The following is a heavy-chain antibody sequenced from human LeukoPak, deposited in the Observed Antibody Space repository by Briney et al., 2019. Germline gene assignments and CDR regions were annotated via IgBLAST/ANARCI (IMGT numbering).Heavy chain of an antibody. CDR1: GESISSGRHY. CDR2: VYYSGAT. J-gene: IGHJ2*01. V-gene: IGHV4-39*01. CDR3: ARGTKSSRVTVLTSFWFFDL. D-gene: IGHD2-21*02. Sequence: PSETLSLTCSVSGESISSGRHYWGWLRQTPGKGLEWIGSVYYSGATFHNPSLKSRVTTSVDTSKNQVSLRVNFVTAADTAVYYCARGTKSSRVTVLTSFWFFDLWGRGTLVTVSS.